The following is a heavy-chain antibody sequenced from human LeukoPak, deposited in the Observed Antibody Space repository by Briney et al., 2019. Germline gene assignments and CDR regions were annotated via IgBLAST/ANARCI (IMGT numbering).Heavy chain of an antibody. D-gene: IGHD6-19*01. J-gene: IGHJ4*02. CDR2: TRNKANSYTT. CDR1: GFILSDHY. Sequence: GGSLRLSCAAPGFILSDHYIDWVRQAPGKGLEWVGRTRNKANSYTTEYAASVKGRFTISRDDPKNLLYLQMNSLKSEDTAVYYCTRDPPSSGWALDYWGQGALVRVSS. V-gene: IGHV3-72*01. CDR3: TRDPPSSGWALDY.